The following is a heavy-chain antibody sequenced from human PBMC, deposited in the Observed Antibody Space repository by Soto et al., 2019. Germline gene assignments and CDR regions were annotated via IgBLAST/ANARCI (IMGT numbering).Heavy chain of an antibody. CDR1: GFTFSDYY. V-gene: IGHV3-11*01. D-gene: IGHD6-19*01. Sequence: QVQLVESGGGLVKLGGSLSLSCAASGFTFSDYYRGWIRQAPGSGWEWVSYISSSGYTIYYADSVKGRFTISRDNAKNSLYLQMNSLRAEDTAVYYCARDRYSSAWIDGYWGQGTLVTVSS. CDR3: ARDRYSSAWIDGY. J-gene: IGHJ4*02. CDR2: ISSSGYTI.